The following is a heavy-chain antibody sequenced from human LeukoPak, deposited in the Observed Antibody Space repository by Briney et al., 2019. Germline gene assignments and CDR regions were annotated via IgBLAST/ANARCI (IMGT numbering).Heavy chain of an antibody. CDR1: GYTFTGYY. Sequence: ASVKVSCKASGYTFTGYYMHWVRQAPGQGLEWMGWINPNSGGTNYAQKFQGRVTMTRDTSISTAYMELSRLRSDDTAVYYCARGGVDIVATIYGSGFDPWGRGTLVTVSS. V-gene: IGHV1-2*02. CDR2: INPNSGGT. J-gene: IGHJ5*02. D-gene: IGHD5-12*01. CDR3: ARGGVDIVATIYGSGFDP.